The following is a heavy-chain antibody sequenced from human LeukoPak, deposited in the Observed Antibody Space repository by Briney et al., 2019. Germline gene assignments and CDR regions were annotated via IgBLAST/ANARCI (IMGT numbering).Heavy chain of an antibody. CDR1: GGSMSSYC. Sequence: SETLSLTCTASGGSMSSYCWSWIRQPAGRGLEWIGRIYTSGSTNYNPSLKSRVTISVDTSKNQFSLKLSSVTAADTAVYYCARGCSGGSCYGEFDYWGQGTLVTVSS. D-gene: IGHD2-15*01. CDR3: ARGCSGGSCYGEFDY. V-gene: IGHV4-4*07. J-gene: IGHJ4*02. CDR2: IYTSGST.